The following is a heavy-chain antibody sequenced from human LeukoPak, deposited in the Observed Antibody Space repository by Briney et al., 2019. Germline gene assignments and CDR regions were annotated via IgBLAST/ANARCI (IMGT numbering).Heavy chain of an antibody. CDR3: AAPNTYYYDSSGY. CDR2: IFSGGST. Sequence: GGSLRLSCAASEFSVSVNYMSWVRQGPGKGLEWVSIIFSGGSTHYADSVKGRFTISRDNSKNTVSLQMNNLRAEDTAVYYCAAPNTYYYDSSGYWGQGTLVTVSS. D-gene: IGHD3-22*01. V-gene: IGHV3-66*01. J-gene: IGHJ4*02. CDR1: EFSVSVNY.